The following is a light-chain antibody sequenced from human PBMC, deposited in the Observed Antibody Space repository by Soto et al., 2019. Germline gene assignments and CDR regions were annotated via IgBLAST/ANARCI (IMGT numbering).Light chain of an antibody. CDR1: TSNIGNHY. CDR3: ATWDDTLRGYV. J-gene: IGLJ1*01. CDR2: RNN. V-gene: IGLV1-47*01. Sequence: QSALTQPPSASGTPGQRVSISCSGSTSNIGNHYVFWYQHLPGTAPKLLIFRNNQRPSGVPDRFSGSGSDTSASLAISGLRSEDEADYYCATWDDTLRGYVFGTGTKLTVL.